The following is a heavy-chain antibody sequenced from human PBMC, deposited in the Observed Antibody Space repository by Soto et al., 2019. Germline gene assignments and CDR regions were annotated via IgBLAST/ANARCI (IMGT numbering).Heavy chain of an antibody. J-gene: IGHJ4*02. Sequence: GGSLRLSCAASGLTFNSYGMHWVRQAPGKGLDWVALIWYDGSNNYYADSVKGRFTISRDNSKNTLYLQMSRLRAEDTGVYYCARDRISYSGSYYYFDYWGQGTLVTVSS. V-gene: IGHV3-33*01. CDR3: ARDRISYSGSYYYFDY. CDR2: IWYDGSNN. D-gene: IGHD1-26*01. CDR1: GLTFNSYG.